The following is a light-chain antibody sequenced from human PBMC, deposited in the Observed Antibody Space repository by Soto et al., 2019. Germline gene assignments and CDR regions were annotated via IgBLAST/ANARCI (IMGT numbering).Light chain of an antibody. J-gene: IGKJ5*01. CDR2: DAS. V-gene: IGKV3-11*01. Sequence: EIVLTPSPATLSLSPVERVTLSCRASQSVSSYLAWYQQKPGQAPRLLIYDASNRATGIPARFSGSGSGTDFTLTISSLEPEDFAVYYCQQRRSWPPTITFGQGTRLEIK. CDR3: QQRRSWPPTIT. CDR1: QSVSSY.